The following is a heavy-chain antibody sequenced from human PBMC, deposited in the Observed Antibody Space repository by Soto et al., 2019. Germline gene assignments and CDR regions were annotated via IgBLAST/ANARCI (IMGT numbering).Heavy chain of an antibody. CDR1: GYTFNSYG. Sequence: QVQLVQSGAEVKKPGASVKVSCKASGYTFNSYGISWVRQAPGQGLEWMGWSSSYGNTNYAQKVQGRVTMTTDTSXXXXXXXXXXXXXXXXAVXXXXXAXXXLVPWVYWGQGTLVTVSS. J-gene: IGHJ4*02. V-gene: IGHV1-18*01. CDR3: XXAXXXLVPWVY. D-gene: IGHD6-13*01. CDR2: SSSYGNT.